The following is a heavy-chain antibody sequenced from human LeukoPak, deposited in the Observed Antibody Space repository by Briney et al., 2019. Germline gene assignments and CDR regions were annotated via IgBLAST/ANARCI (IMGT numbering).Heavy chain of an antibody. CDR1: GGTFSSYA. V-gene: IGHV1-69*13. CDR3: ARVKELLWFGRD. J-gene: IGHJ4*02. D-gene: IGHD3-10*01. CDR2: IIPIFGTA. Sequence: ASVKVSCKASGGTFSSYAISWVRQAPGQGLEWMGGIIPIFGTANYAQKFQGRVTITADESTSTAYMELSSLRSEDTAVYYCARVKELLWFGRDWGQGTLVTVSS.